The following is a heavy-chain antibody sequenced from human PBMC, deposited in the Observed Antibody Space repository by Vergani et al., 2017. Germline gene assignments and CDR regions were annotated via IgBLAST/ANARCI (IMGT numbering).Heavy chain of an antibody. CDR1: GYTFTSYA. V-gene: IGHV7-4-1*02. Sequence: QVQLVQSGAEVKKPGSSVKVSCKASGYTFTSYAMNWVRQAPGQGLEWMGWINTNTGNPTYAQGFTGRFVFSLDTSVSTAYLQISSLKAEDTAVYYCARALHDYGDYVTSYYYYGMDVWGQGTTVTVSS. D-gene: IGHD4-17*01. CDR2: INTNTGNP. J-gene: IGHJ6*02. CDR3: ARALHDYGDYVTSYYYYGMDV.